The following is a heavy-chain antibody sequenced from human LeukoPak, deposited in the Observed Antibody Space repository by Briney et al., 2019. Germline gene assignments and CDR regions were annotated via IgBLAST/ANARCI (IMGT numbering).Heavy chain of an antibody. J-gene: IGHJ4*02. D-gene: IGHD6-19*01. CDR1: GYTFTSYA. V-gene: IGHV1-3*01. CDR3: ARVAQQWLVPLGY. Sequence: ASVEVSCKASGYTFTSYAMHWVRQAPGQRLEWMGWINAGNGNTKYSQKFQGRVTITRDTSASTAYMELSSLRSEDTAVYYCARVAQQWLVPLGYWGQGTLVTVSS. CDR2: INAGNGNT.